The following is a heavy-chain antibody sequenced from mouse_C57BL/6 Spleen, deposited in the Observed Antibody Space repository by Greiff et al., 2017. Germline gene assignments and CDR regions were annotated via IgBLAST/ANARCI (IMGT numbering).Heavy chain of an antibody. D-gene: IGHD2-4*01. V-gene: IGHV1-76*01. Sequence: QVQLQQSGAELVRPGASVKLSCKASGYTFTDYYINWVKQRPGQGLEWIARIYPGSGNTYYNEKFKGKATLTAEKSSSTAYMQLSSLTSEDSAVYFCARNYDYDGDYAMDYWGQGTSVTVSS. CDR2: IYPGSGNT. CDR3: ARNYDYDGDYAMDY. J-gene: IGHJ4*01. CDR1: GYTFTDYY.